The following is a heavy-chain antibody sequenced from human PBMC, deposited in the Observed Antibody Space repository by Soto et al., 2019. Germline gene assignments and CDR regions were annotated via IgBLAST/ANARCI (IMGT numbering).Heavy chain of an antibody. CDR1: GGSISSGGYS. D-gene: IGHD3-22*01. J-gene: IGHJ5*02. CDR2: IYHSGST. Sequence: PSETLSLTCAVSGGSISSGGYSWSWIRQPPGKGLDWIGYIYHSGSTYYNPSLKSRVTISVDRSKNQFSLKLSSVTAADTAVYYCAREVRDTYYYDGSSPDWFDPWGQGTLVTVSS. CDR3: AREVRDTYYYDGSSPDWFDP. V-gene: IGHV4-30-2*01.